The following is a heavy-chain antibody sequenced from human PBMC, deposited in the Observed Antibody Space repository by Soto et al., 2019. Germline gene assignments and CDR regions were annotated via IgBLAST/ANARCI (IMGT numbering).Heavy chain of an antibody. J-gene: IGHJ5*02. CDR1: GGTFSSYA. V-gene: IGHV1-69*01. CDR2: IIPIFGTA. CDR3: ARTPRRVGFRVVPRHWLDP. Sequence: QVQLVQSGAEVKKPGSSVKVSCKASGGTFSSYAISWVRQAPGQGLEWMGGIIPIFGTANYAQKFQGRVTITADESTSTAYMELSSLRSEDTAVYYCARTPRRVGFRVVPRHWLDPWGQGTLVTVSS. D-gene: IGHD3-3*01.